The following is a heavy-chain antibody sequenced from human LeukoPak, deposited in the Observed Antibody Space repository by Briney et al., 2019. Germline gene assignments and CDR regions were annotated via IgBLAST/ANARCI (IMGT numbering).Heavy chain of an antibody. D-gene: IGHD6-13*01. Sequence: GGSLRLSCAASGFTFRSYWMTWVRQAPGKGLVWVSRINSDGSSTSYADSVKGRFTISRDNAKNTLYLQMNSLRAEDTAVYYCARGGSSWYGNWFDPWGQGTLVTVSS. CDR1: GFTFRSYW. J-gene: IGHJ5*02. CDR3: ARGGSSWYGNWFDP. CDR2: INSDGSST. V-gene: IGHV3-74*01.